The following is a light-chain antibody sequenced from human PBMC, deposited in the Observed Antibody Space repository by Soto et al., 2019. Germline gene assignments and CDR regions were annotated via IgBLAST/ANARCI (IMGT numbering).Light chain of an antibody. V-gene: IGLV2-14*01. J-gene: IGLJ2*01. CDR2: DVS. Sequence: QSALTQPASVSGSPGQSITVSCIGTSSDVGGYNYVSWYQQHPGKAPKLMIHDVSDRPSGVSNRFSASKSGNTASLTISGLQAEDEAYYYCSSYASGNTQVFGGGTKLIVL. CDR3: SSYASGNTQV. CDR1: SSDVGGYNY.